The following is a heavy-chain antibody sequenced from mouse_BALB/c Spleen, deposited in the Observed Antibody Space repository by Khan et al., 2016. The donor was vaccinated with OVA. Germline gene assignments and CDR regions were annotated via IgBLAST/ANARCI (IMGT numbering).Heavy chain of an antibody. D-gene: IGHD2-2*01. Sequence: EVELVESGGGVVKPGGSLKLSCSASGFTFSSFSMSWVRQTPGRGLEWVATISTGGHYTYYQDKFKGQSTLTRDKARNTLYLQMSSLRSEDTAMYYCTRSLVDYYAMDYWGQGTSVTVSS. CDR2: ISTGGHYT. CDR3: TRSLVDYYAMDY. V-gene: IGHV5-9-3*01. J-gene: IGHJ4*01. CDR1: GFTFSSFS.